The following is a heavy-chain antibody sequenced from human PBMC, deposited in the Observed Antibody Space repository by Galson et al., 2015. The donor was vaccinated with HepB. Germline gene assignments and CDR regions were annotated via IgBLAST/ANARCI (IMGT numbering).Heavy chain of an antibody. Sequence: TWVRQGAVAGVERAANINEDGGVKRYLDDKRGRDTISRDNAKNSVFLQMGSLRADDTAIYYCARGNNPNYWGQGALVAVSS. J-gene: IGHJ1*01. CDR2: INEDGGVK. D-gene: IGHD1/OR15-1a*01. CDR3: ARGNNPNY. V-gene: IGHV3-7*01.